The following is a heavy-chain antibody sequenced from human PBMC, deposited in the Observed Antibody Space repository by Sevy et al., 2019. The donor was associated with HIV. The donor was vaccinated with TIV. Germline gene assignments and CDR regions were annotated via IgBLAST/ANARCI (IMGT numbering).Heavy chain of an antibody. Sequence: GGSLRLSCAASGFTFSNAWMSWVRQAPGKGLEWVGRIKSKTDCGTTDDAAPVKGRFTISREDSKNTLYLQMNSLKTEDTAVYYCTTDLYDYVWGSYRYADYWGQGTLVTVSS. D-gene: IGHD3-16*02. CDR1: GFTFSNAW. J-gene: IGHJ4*02. V-gene: IGHV3-15*01. CDR2: IKSKTDCGTT. CDR3: TTDLYDYVWGSYRYADY.